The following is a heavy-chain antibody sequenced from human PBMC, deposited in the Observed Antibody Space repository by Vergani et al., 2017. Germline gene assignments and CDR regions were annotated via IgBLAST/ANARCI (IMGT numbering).Heavy chain of an antibody. CDR2: ISASGDST. Sequence: EVQLLQSGGGLVQPGGSLRLSCAASGFSFTTYGMRWVRQAPGKGLEWVSAISASGDSTSYADSVKGRFVISRDNSKNALFLQSNSLRAEDTAVYFCAKKQQLSNYYYYYMDVWGKXP. CDR3: AKKQQLSNYYYYYMDV. CDR1: GFSFTTYG. D-gene: IGHD6-13*01. J-gene: IGHJ6*03. V-gene: IGHV3-23*01.